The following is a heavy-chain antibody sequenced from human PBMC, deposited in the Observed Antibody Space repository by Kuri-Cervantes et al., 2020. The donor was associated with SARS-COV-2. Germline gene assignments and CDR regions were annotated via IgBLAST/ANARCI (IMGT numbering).Heavy chain of an antibody. J-gene: IGHJ4*02. CDR1: GFTFSGSA. V-gene: IGHV3-73*01. CDR2: IRSKANSYAT. CDR3: TTDILDPRYSKRLDY. Sequence: GESLKISCAASGFTFSGSAMHWVRQASGKGLEWVGRIRSKANSYATAYAASVKGRFTISRDDSKNTAYLQMNSLKTKDTAVYYCTTDILDPRYSKRLDYWGQGTLVTVSS. D-gene: IGHD2-15*01.